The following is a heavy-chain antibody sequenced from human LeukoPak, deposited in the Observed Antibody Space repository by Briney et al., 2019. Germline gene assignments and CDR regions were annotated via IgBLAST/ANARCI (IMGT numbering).Heavy chain of an antibody. CDR2: TRNKANNYTT. V-gene: IGHV3-72*01. D-gene: IGHD3-10*01. CDR3: AREGDRGVIPLDY. Sequence: GGSLRLSCAASGFTFSDHYMDWVRQAPGKGLEWVGRTRNKANNYTTEYAASVKGRFTISRDDSRNSLYLQMNSLRAEDTAVYYCAREGDRGVIPLDYWGQGTLVTVSS. CDR1: GFTFSDHY. J-gene: IGHJ4*02.